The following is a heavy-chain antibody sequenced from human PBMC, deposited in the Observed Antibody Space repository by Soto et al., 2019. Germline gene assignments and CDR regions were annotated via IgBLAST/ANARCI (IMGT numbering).Heavy chain of an antibody. CDR3: ARQFSHYGDYAGY. CDR2: IYYSGST. V-gene: IGHV4-39*01. CDR1: GGSISSSSYY. D-gene: IGHD4-17*01. Sequence: SETLPLTCTVSGGSISSSSYYWGWIRQPTGKGLEWIGSIYYSGSTYYNPSLKSRVTISVDTSKNQFSLKLSSVTAADTAVYYCARQFSHYGDYAGYRGRRTLVTGSS. J-gene: IGHJ4*01.